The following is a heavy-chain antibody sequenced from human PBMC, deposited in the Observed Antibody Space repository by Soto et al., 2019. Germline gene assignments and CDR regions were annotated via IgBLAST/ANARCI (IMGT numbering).Heavy chain of an antibody. CDR1: GFTFNTYG. Sequence: GGSLRLSCAASGFTFNTYGMYWVRQAPGKGLEWVAAISYDGSNKYHADSVKGRFTISRDNSKNTLYLQMNSLRAEDTAVYYCARDDDYEANAFDYWGPGTLVTVSS. D-gene: IGHD3-22*01. CDR3: ARDDDYEANAFDY. V-gene: IGHV3-30*03. CDR2: ISYDGSNK. J-gene: IGHJ4*02.